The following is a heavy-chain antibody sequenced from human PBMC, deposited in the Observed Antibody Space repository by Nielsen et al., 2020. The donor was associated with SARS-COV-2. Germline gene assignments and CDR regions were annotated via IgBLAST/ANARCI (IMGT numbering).Heavy chain of an antibody. CDR1: GFSLSTSGMC. V-gene: IGHV2-70*11. J-gene: IGHJ4*02. D-gene: IGHD2-2*01. CDR2: IDWDDDK. CDR3: ARIDCSSTSCLIDY. Sequence: SGPTLVQPPQTLTLTCTFSGFSLSTSGMCVSWIRQPPGKALEWLARIDWDDDKYYSTSLKTRLTISKDTSKNQVVLTMTNMDPVDTATYYCARIDCSSTSCLIDYWGQGTLVTVSS.